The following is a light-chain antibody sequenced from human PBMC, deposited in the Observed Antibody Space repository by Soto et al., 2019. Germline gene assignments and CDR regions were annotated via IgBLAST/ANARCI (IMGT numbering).Light chain of an antibody. CDR3: LQVFNFPRA. CDR1: QDIGND. CDR2: AAS. J-gene: IGKJ1*01. V-gene: IGKV1-6*02. Sequence: AIQMTQSPSSLAGSVGDRLTITCRASQDIGNDLGWYQQKPGKAPKLLIYAASSLQSGVSSRFSGSGSGTEFTLTISSQQPEDFATYYCLQVFNFPRAFGQGTKVDIK.